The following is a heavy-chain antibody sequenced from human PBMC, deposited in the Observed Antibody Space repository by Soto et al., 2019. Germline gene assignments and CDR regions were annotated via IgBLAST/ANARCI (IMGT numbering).Heavy chain of an antibody. CDR2: IYYSGST. V-gene: IGHV4-39*01. CDR3: ARGKSYDFWSGYYSRYYYYGMDV. Sequence: PSETLSLTCTVSGGSISSSSYYWGWIRQPPGKGLEWIGSIYYSGSTYYNPSLKSRVTISVDTSKNQFSLKLSSVTAADTAVYYCARGKSYDFWSGYYSRYYYYGMDVWGQGTTVTVSS. J-gene: IGHJ6*02. D-gene: IGHD3-3*01. CDR1: GGSISSSSYY.